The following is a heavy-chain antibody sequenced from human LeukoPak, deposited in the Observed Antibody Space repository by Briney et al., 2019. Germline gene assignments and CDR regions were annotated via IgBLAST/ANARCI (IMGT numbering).Heavy chain of an antibody. CDR2: INPNSGGT. CDR1: GYTFTGYY. D-gene: IGHD2-2*02. V-gene: IGHV1-2*04. Sequence: GASVKVSCKASGYTFTGYYMHWVRQAPGQGLEWMGWINPNSGGTNYAQKFQGWVTMTRDTSISTAYMELSRLRSDDTAVYYCARDLGYCSSTSCYTNWFDPWGQGTLVTVSS. CDR3: ARDLGYCSSTSCYTNWFDP. J-gene: IGHJ5*02.